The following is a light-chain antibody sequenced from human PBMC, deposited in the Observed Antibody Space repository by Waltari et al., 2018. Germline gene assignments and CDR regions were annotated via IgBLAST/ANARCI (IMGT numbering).Light chain of an antibody. CDR1: QSISKW. CDR3: QQYNSYSLLS. Sequence: DIQMTQSPSTLSASVGDRVIFSCRASQSISKWLAWYQQKPWKAPKLLIYKASTLESRVPSRFSGSGSGTEFTLTISSLQPEDFATYYCQQYNSYSLLSFGGGTKVEIK. V-gene: IGKV1-5*03. CDR2: KAS. J-gene: IGKJ4*01.